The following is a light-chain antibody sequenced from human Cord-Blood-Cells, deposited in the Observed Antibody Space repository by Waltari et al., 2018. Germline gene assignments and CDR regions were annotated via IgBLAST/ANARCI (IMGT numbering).Light chain of an antibody. CDR3: QQYNSYPYT. CDR1: QSISSW. Sequence: DIQMTKSPSTLSASVGDRVPITCRASQSISSWLTWYQQKPGKAPKLLIYKASSLESGVPSRFSGSGSGTEFTLTISSLQPDDFATYYCQQYNSYPYTFGQGTKLEIK. CDR2: KAS. V-gene: IGKV1-5*03. J-gene: IGKJ2*01.